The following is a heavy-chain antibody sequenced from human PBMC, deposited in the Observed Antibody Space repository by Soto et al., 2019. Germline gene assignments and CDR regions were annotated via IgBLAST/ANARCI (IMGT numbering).Heavy chain of an antibody. Sequence: QVQLVQSGAEMKKPGASVNVSCKASGYTFSSYDINWVRQATGQGLEWVGCMNPKSGTTGYAQNFQGRVTMTRDTSISTAYMELSSLRSEDTAVYYCARGVGGSYYGDFDYWGQGTLVTVSS. V-gene: IGHV1-8*01. CDR2: MNPKSGTT. CDR1: GYTFSSYD. D-gene: IGHD1-26*01. J-gene: IGHJ4*02. CDR3: ARGVGGSYYGDFDY.